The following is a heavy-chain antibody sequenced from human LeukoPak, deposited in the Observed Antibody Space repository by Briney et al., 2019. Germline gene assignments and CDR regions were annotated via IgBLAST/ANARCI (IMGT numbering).Heavy chain of an antibody. J-gene: IGHJ4*02. CDR3: AREVWRRTVTTPLDY. Sequence: GGSLRLSCAASGFTFSSHAMSWVRQAPGKGLEWVSAISGSGGSTYYADSVKGRFTISRDNSKNTLYLQMNSLRAEDTAVYYCAREVWRRTVTTPLDYWGQGTLVTVSS. CDR2: ISGSGGST. CDR1: GFTFSSHA. V-gene: IGHV3-23*01. D-gene: IGHD4-17*01.